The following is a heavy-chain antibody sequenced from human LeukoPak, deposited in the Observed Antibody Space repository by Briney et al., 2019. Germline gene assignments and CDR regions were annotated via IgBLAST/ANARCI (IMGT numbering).Heavy chain of an antibody. J-gene: IGHJ4*02. D-gene: IGHD5-18*01. CDR1: GGSISSSSYY. CDR3: ARDLNTAMVTPGY. V-gene: IGHV4-39*07. CDR2: IYYSGST. Sequence: SATLSLTCTVSGGSISSSSYYWGWIRQPPGKGLEWIGSIYYSGSTYYNPSRKSRVTISVDTSKNQFSLKLSSVTAADTAVYYCARDLNTAMVTPGYWGQGTRVTVSS.